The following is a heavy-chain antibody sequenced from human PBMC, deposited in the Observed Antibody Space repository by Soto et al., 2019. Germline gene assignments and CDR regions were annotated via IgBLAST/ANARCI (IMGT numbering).Heavy chain of an antibody. V-gene: IGHV4-4*02. CDR2: IYHSGST. CDR3: ARDGLRYFDWLTRDYYGMDV. J-gene: IGHJ6*02. D-gene: IGHD3-9*01. Sequence: PSETLSLTCAVSGGSISSSNWWSWVRQPPGKGLEWIGEIYHSGSTNYNPSLKSRVTISVDKSKNQFSLKLSSVTAADTAVYYCARDGLRYFDWLTRDYYGMDVWGQGTTVTV. CDR1: GGSISSSNW.